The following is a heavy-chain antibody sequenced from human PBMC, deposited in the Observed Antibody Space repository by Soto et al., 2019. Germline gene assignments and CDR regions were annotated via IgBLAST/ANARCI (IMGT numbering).Heavy chain of an antibody. D-gene: IGHD2-2*02. Sequence: GEALNISCAASGFTFSSYSMNWVRQAPGKGLEWVSSISSSSSYIYYADSVKGRFTISRDNAKNSLYLQMNSLRAEDTAVYYCTRSLGGYCFCTSCYIQSNRFVPWGQGTLVNVSS. V-gene: IGHV3-21*01. CDR2: ISSSSSYI. CDR1: GFTFSSYS. J-gene: IGHJ5*02. CDR3: TRSLGGYCFCTSCYIQSNRFVP.